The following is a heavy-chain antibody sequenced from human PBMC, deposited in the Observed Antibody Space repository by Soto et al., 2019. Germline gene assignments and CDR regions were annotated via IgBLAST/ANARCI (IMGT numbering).Heavy chain of an antibody. CDR2: TYYRSKWFN. V-gene: IGHV6-1*01. D-gene: IGHD2-2*01. CDR1: GDSVSSNSVA. CDR3: ARDRGIVVVPATMGLDY. Sequence: SQTLSLTCAISGDSVSSNSVAWNWIRQSPSRGLEWLGRTYYRSKWFNDYAVSVKSRITINPDTSKNQFSLQLNSVTPEDTAVYYFARDRGIVVVPATMGLDYWGQGTLVTVSS. J-gene: IGHJ4*02.